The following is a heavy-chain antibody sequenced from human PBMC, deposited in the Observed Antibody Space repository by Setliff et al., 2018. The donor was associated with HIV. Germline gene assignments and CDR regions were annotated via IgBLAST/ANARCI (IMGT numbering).Heavy chain of an antibody. D-gene: IGHD3-22*01. V-gene: IGHV3-30*07. CDR1: GFIFSSYA. J-gene: IGHJ4*02. CDR3: ARGSYYYECRGWVDY. CDR2: MSYDGSSK. Sequence: PGGSLRLSCAASGFIFSSYAMPWVRQAPGKGLEWVAVMSYDGSSKYYADSVKGRFTISRDNAKNSLYLQMNSLRAEDTAVYYCARGSYYYECRGWVDYWGQGTLVTVSS.